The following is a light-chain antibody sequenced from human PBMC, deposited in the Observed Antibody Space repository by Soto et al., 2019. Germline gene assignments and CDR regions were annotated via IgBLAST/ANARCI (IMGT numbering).Light chain of an antibody. V-gene: IGLV2-14*01. J-gene: IGLJ1*01. CDR3: SSYTSSSTLIG. CDR2: DVS. CDR1: SSDVGGYNY. Sequence: QSALTQPASVSGSPGQSITISCTGTSSDVGGYNYVSWYQQHPGKAPKLMIYDVSNRPSGVSNRFSGSKSGNTASLTISGLQAEDVADYYCSSYTSSSTLIGFGTGTKVTVL.